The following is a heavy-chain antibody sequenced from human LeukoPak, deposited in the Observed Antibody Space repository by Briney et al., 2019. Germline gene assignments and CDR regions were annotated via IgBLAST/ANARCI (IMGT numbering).Heavy chain of an antibody. D-gene: IGHD3-22*01. Sequence: SETLSLTCTVSGGSISSYYWSWIRQPAGKGLEWIGRIYTSGSTNYNPSLKSRVTISVDTSKNQFSLKLSSVTAADTAVYYCARDMPSPDYYYDSSGYPAVWFDPWGQGTLVTVSS. CDR2: IYTSGST. V-gene: IGHV4-4*07. CDR3: ARDMPSPDYYYDSSGYPAVWFDP. CDR1: GGSISSYY. J-gene: IGHJ5*02.